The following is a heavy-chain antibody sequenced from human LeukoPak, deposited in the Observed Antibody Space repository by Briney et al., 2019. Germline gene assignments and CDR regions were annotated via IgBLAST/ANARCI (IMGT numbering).Heavy chain of an antibody. Sequence: GGSLRLSCAASGFIFSNYAMYWVRQAPGKGLEWVSAISGRSDNTYYADSVKGRFTLSRDRSKNTLYLQMNSLRADDTAVYYCAKWGDYDVLTGYYVSDFWGQGTLVTVSS. D-gene: IGHD3-9*01. J-gene: IGHJ4*02. V-gene: IGHV3-23*01. CDR3: AKWGDYDVLTGYYVSDF. CDR2: ISGRSDNT. CDR1: GFIFSNYA.